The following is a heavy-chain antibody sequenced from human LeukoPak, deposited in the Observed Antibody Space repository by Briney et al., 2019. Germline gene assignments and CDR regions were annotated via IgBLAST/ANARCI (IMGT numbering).Heavy chain of an antibody. J-gene: IGHJ3*02. Sequence: PSETLSLTCAVSGGAISSSNWWSWVRPPPGKGLEWIGEIYHSGSTNYNPSLKSRVTISVDKSKNQFSLKLSSVTAADAAVYYCARHVEVIGAFDIWGQGTMVTVSS. V-gene: IGHV4-4*02. CDR3: ARHVEVIGAFDI. D-gene: IGHD3-22*01. CDR2: IYHSGST. CDR1: GGAISSSNW.